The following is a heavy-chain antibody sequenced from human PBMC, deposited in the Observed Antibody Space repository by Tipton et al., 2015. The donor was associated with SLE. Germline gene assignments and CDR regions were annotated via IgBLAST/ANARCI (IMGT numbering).Heavy chain of an antibody. CDR2: LSYDGSNT. D-gene: IGHD6-19*01. V-gene: IGHV3-30*12. J-gene: IGHJ4*02. Sequence: SLRLSCAASGFTFSSYGMHWVRQAPGKGLEWVSVLSYDGSNTYYADSVKGRFTISRDNAKNSLYLQMNNLRAEDTAVYYCATRQGSGWYQSFDYWGQGTLVTISS. CDR1: GFTFSSYG. CDR3: ATRQGSGWYQSFDY.